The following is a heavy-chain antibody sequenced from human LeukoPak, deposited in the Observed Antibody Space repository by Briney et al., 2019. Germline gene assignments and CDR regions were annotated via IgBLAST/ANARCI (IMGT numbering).Heavy chain of an antibody. V-gene: IGHV4-59*08. CDR2: ISNTGST. CDR1: GGSISSYY. J-gene: IGHJ5*02. D-gene: IGHD3-10*01. Sequence: SETLSLTCTVSGGSISSYYWSWIRQPPGKGLEWIGYISNTGSTKYNPSLKSRVTISVDTSKNQFSLKLSSVTAADTAVYYCARKVVRGVICWFDAWGQGTLVTVSS. CDR3: ARKVVRGVICWFDA.